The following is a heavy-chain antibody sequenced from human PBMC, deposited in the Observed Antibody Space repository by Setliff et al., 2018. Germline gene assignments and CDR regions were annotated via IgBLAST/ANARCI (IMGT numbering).Heavy chain of an antibody. CDR1: GFTFSTHA. V-gene: IGHV3-21*01. CDR2: ISGDSIYI. D-gene: IGHD2-2*01. J-gene: IGHJ4*02. Sequence: GGSLRLSCGASGFTFSTHAMHWVRQAPGKGLEWVSAISGDSIYIYYGDSVKGRFIISRDNSKNTLYLQMRSLRAEDTAVYYCTRSTSGAFDYWGQGALVTVS. CDR3: TRSTSGAFDY.